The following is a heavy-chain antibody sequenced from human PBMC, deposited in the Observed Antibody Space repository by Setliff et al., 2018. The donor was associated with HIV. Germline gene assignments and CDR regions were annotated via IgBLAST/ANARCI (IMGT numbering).Heavy chain of an antibody. J-gene: IGHJ4*02. V-gene: IGHV4-59*01. CDR3: ARGAYRDGYDY. CDR2: VDYNGRT. Sequence: ASETLSLTCSVSGASISSYYWSWIRQPPGKGLEWIGYVDYNGRTDYNPSLKRRVTISLDTSKNQVSLKLSSVAAADTAVYHCARGAYRDGYDYWGQGTLVTVSS. CDR1: GASISSYY. D-gene: IGHD5-18*01.